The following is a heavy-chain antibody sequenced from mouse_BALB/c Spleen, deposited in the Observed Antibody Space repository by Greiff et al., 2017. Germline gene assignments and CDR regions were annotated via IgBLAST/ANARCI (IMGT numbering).Heavy chain of an antibody. V-gene: IGHV1S137*01. CDR3: ATTVVGAMDY. D-gene: IGHD1-1*01. CDR2: ISTYYGDA. J-gene: IGHJ4*01. Sequence: QVQLQQSGAELVRPGVSVKISCKGSGYTFTDYAMHWVKQSHAKSLEWIGVISTYYGDASYNQKFKGKATMTVDKSSSTAYMELARLTSEDSAIYYCATTVVGAMDYWGQGTSVTVSS. CDR1: GYTFTDYA.